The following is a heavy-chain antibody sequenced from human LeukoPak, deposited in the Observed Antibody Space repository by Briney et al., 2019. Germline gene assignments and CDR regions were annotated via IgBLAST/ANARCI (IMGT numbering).Heavy chain of an antibody. CDR2: IIPIFGTA. Sequence: SVKVSCKASGGTFSSYAISWVRQAPGQGLEWMGGIIPIFGTANYAQKFQGRVTITADESTSTAYMELSSLRSEDTAVYYCAAAHDYGDYVLDYWGRGTLVTVSS. J-gene: IGHJ4*02. CDR1: GGTFSSYA. V-gene: IGHV1-69*01. CDR3: AAAHDYGDYVLDY. D-gene: IGHD4-17*01.